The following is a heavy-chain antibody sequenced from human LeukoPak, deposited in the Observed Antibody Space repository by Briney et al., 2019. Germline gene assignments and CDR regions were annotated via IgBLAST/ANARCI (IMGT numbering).Heavy chain of an antibody. CDR1: SGSISSYY. D-gene: IGHD3-22*01. CDR3: ARDRYYYDISGYYYDAFDI. V-gene: IGHV4-59*01. CDR2: IYYSGGT. Sequence: SETLSLTCTVSSGSISSYYWSWIRQPPGKGLGWIGYIYYSGGTNYNPSLKSRVTISVDTSKNQFSLKLSSVTAADTAVYYCARDRYYYDISGYYYDAFDIWGQGTMVTVSS. J-gene: IGHJ3*02.